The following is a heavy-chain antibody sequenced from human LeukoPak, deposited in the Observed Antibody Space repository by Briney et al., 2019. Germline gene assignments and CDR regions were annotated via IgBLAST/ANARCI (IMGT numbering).Heavy chain of an antibody. Sequence: GGSLRLSCAASGFTFSNYWLTWVRQAPGQGREGVANIKQDGSEKHYVDSVKGRFTISRDNAKNSLYLQMSSLRAEDTAVYYCAKSGIQLWSEFDYWGQGTLVTVSS. CDR1: GFTFSNYW. V-gene: IGHV3-7*01. CDR2: IKQDGSEK. CDR3: AKSGIQLWSEFDY. D-gene: IGHD5-18*01. J-gene: IGHJ4*02.